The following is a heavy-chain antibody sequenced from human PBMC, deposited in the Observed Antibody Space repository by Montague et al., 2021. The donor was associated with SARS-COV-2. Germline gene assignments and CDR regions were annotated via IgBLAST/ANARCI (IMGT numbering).Heavy chain of an antibody. CDR2: ISWNSGSI. CDR3: AFYGDYALDY. CDR1: GFTFNDYA. J-gene: IGHJ4*02. V-gene: IGHV3-9*01. D-gene: IGHD4-17*01. Sequence: SLRLSCVASGFTFNDYAMHLFRQAPGKGLEWVSGISWNSGSIGYADSVKGRFTISRDNAKNSLYLQMNSLRAEDTALYYCAFYGDYALDYWGQGTLVTVSS.